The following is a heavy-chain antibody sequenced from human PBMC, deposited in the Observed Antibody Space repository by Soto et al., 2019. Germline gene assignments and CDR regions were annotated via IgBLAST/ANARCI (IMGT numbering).Heavy chain of an antibody. CDR2: ISYDGSNK. J-gene: IGHJ3*02. CDR1: GFTFSSYG. Sequence: QVQLVESGGGVVQPGRSLRLSCAASGFTFSSYGMHWVRQAPGKGLEWVAVISYDGSNKYYADSVKGRFTISRDNSKNTLYLQMNSLRADDTAVYYCEKELGGYSYGNDAFDIWGQGTMVTVSS. CDR3: EKELGGYSYGNDAFDI. V-gene: IGHV3-30*18. D-gene: IGHD5-18*01.